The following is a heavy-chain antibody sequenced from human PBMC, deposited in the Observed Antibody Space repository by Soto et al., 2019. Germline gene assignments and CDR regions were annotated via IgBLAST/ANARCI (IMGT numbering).Heavy chain of an antibody. Sequence: EVQLVESGGGLLQPGGSLRLSCAASGFTCSDYTMNRVRQAPGKGLEWVSYISSSSSTIYYADTVKGRFTISRDNAKNSLYLQMNSLRAEDTAVYYCARDASGSSWPHVFDIWGQGTVVSVSS. CDR3: ARDASGSSWPHVFDI. J-gene: IGHJ3*02. D-gene: IGHD6-13*01. CDR2: ISSSSSTI. V-gene: IGHV3-48*01. CDR1: GFTCSDYT.